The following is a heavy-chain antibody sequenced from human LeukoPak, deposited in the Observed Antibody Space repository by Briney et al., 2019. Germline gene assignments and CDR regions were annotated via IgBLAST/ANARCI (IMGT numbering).Heavy chain of an antibody. Sequence: GGSLRLSCAASGFTFSNYWMSWVRQAPGKGLEVMANIKEAGSEKYYVDSVEGGFTISRDNDKNLVHLQMHSLRAEDTAVYYCARGGGKRSWYDFDYWGQGTLVTVSS. CDR3: ARGGGKRSWYDFDY. CDR1: GFTFSNYW. J-gene: IGHJ4*02. CDR2: IKEAGSEK. D-gene: IGHD6-13*01. V-gene: IGHV3-7*04.